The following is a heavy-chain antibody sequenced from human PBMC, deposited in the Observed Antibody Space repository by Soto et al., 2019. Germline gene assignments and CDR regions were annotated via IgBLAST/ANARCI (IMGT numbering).Heavy chain of an antibody. Sequence: PGGSLRLSCASSGFPFSSYGMHWVRQAPGKGLEWVAVISYDGSNKYYADSVKGRFTISRDNSKNTLYLQMNSLRAEDTAVYYCAREAGAARSFSFDYWGQGTLVTVSS. CDR2: ISYDGSNK. V-gene: IGHV3-30*03. CDR1: GFPFSSYG. D-gene: IGHD6-6*01. J-gene: IGHJ4*02. CDR3: AREAGAARSFSFDY.